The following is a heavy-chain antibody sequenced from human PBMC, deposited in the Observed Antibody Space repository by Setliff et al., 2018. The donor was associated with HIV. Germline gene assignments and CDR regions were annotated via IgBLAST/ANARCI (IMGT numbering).Heavy chain of an antibody. CDR3: ARVKPHLRRSGSYWIVDY. Sequence: SETLSLTCTVSIGSISSHYWSWIRQPPGKGLEWIGHIYYSGITNYNPSLKSRVTISVDTSKNQFSLKLRSVTAADTAVYHCARVKPHLRRSGSYWIVDYWGQGTLVTVSS. CDR1: IGSISSHY. CDR2: IYYSGIT. V-gene: IGHV4-59*11. D-gene: IGHD1-26*01. J-gene: IGHJ4*02.